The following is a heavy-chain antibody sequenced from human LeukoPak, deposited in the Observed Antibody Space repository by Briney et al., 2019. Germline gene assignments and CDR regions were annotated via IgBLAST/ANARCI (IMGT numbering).Heavy chain of an antibody. V-gene: IGHV1-69*05. Sequence: ASVKVSCKASGGTFSSYAISWVRQAPGQGLEWMGGIIPIFGTANYAQKFQGRVTITTDESTSTAYMELSGLRSEDTAVYYCARGLDGGIGYSYGDWGQGTLVTVSS. CDR2: IIPIFGTA. CDR3: ARGLDGGIGYSYGD. CDR1: GGTFSSYA. J-gene: IGHJ4*02. D-gene: IGHD5-18*01.